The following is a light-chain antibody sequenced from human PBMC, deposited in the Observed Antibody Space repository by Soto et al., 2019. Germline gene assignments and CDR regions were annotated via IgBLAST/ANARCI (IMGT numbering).Light chain of an antibody. CDR3: QAYDSSLSVVV. CDR1: SSNIGAGSD. CDR2: TNH. V-gene: IGLV1-40*01. J-gene: IGLJ2*01. Sequence: QSVLTQPPSVSGAPGQRVTISCTGSSSNIGAGSDVHWYQQLPGTAPKLLIYTNHIRPSGVPDRFSGSKSGTSASLAITGLQAADEADYYCQAYDSSLSVVVFGGGTKLTVL.